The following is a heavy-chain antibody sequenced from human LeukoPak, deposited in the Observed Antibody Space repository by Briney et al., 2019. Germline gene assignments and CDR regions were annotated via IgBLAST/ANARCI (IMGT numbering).Heavy chain of an antibody. Sequence: GASVKVSCKVSGYTLTELSMHWVRQAPGKGLEWMGGFDPEDGETIYAQKFQGRVTMSEDTSTDTAYMELSSLRSEDTAVYYCATETVGMTTVIEYYFDYWGQGTLVTVSS. D-gene: IGHD4-17*01. CDR2: FDPEDGET. J-gene: IGHJ4*02. V-gene: IGHV1-24*01. CDR3: ATETVGMTTVIEYYFDY. CDR1: GYTLTELS.